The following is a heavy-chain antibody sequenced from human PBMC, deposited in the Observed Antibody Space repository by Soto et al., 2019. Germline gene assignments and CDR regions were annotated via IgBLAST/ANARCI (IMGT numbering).Heavy chain of an antibody. J-gene: IGHJ6*02. CDR1: GFTFSSYG. V-gene: IGHV3-30*18. CDR3: AKGSGSYYHYYYGMDV. CDR2: ISYDGSNK. D-gene: IGHD1-26*01. Sequence: QVQLVESGGGVVQPGRSLRLSCAASGFTFSSYGMHWVRQAPGKGLEWVAVISYDGSNKYYADSVKGRFTISRDNSKNTLYLQMNSLRAEDTAVYYCAKGSGSYYHYYYGMDVWGQGTTVTVSS.